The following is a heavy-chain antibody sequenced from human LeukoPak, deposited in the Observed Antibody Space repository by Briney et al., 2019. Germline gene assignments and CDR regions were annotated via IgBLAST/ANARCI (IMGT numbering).Heavy chain of an antibody. CDR2: ISSSGSTI. D-gene: IGHD3-22*01. J-gene: IGHJ6*03. Sequence: GGSLRLSCAASGFTFSSYAMSWVRQAPGKGLEWVSYISSSGSTIYYADSVKGRFTISRDNAKNSLYLQMNSLRAEDTALYYCARVGDSSGYYYDYYYYYYMDVWGKGTTVTVSS. V-gene: IGHV3-48*04. CDR3: ARVGDSSGYYYDYYYYYYMDV. CDR1: GFTFSSYA.